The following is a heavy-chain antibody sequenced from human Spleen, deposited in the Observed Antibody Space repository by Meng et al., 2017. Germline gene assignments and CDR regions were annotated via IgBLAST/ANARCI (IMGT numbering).Heavy chain of an antibody. J-gene: IGHJ4*02. Sequence: SETLSLTCTVSGCSISSASYYWTWIRQPAGKGLEWIGSIYHSGSTFYNPSLKSRFTISIDTSKNQFSLKLTSVTAADTALYYCARGTHIRSYYSPFDYWGQGTLVTVSS. CDR3: ARGTHIRSYYSPFDY. CDR1: GCSISSASYY. D-gene: IGHD1-26*01. V-gene: IGHV4-61*02. CDR2: IYHSGST.